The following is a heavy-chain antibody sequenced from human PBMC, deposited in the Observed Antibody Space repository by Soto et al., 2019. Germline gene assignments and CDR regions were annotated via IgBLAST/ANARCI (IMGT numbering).Heavy chain of an antibody. Sequence: PSETLSLTCTVSGGSISSYYWSWIRQPPGKGLEWIGYIYYSGSTNYNPSLKSRVTISVDTSKNQFSLKLSSVTAADTAVYYCARQTYYDSSGYYFGYWGQGTLVTVSS. CDR3: ARQTYYDSSGYYFGY. J-gene: IGHJ4*02. CDR1: GGSISSYY. V-gene: IGHV4-59*01. D-gene: IGHD3-22*01. CDR2: IYYSGST.